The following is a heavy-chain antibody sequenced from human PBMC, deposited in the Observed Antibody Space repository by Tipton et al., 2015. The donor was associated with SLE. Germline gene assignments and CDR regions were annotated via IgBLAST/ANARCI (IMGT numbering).Heavy chain of an antibody. CDR2: IYSGGST. CDR1: GFTVSSNY. J-gene: IGHJ4*02. CDR3: AKDQVADYDFWSGTSDY. D-gene: IGHD3-3*01. Sequence: SLRLSCAASGFTVSSNYMSWVRQAPGKGLEWVSVIYSGGSTYYADSVKGRFTIPRDNSKNTLYLQMNSLRAEDTAVYYCAKDQVADYDFWSGTSDYWGQGTLVTVSS. V-gene: IGHV3-53*01.